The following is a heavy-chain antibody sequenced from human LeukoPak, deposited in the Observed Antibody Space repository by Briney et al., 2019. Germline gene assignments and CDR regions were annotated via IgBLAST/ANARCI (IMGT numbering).Heavy chain of an antibody. D-gene: IGHD1-26*01. Sequence: ASVQVSCKASGYIFVDFYMYWVRQAPGQGLEWMGWINPNNGGTNSAQQFQGTVTQTRDTSISPAFIEPNSLACHGPALYYSARGGEPKWELLYQDYWGRGTLVSVSS. V-gene: IGHV1-2*02. CDR2: INPNNGGT. CDR3: ARGGEPKWELLYQDY. J-gene: IGHJ4*02. CDR1: GYIFVDFY.